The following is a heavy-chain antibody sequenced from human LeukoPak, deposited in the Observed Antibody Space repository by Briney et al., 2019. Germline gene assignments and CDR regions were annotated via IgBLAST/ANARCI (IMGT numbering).Heavy chain of an antibody. J-gene: IGHJ4*02. Sequence: GGSLRLSCAASGFTFKNSWMSWVRQAPGKGLEWVANIKQDGGEKYYVDSVKGRFTISRDDAMTSVYLQMNSLRAEDTAVYYCARNKGWELPAELDSWGQGTLVTVSS. D-gene: IGHD2-15*01. CDR3: ARNKGWELPAELDS. V-gene: IGHV3-7*01. CDR1: GFTFKNSW. CDR2: IKQDGGEK.